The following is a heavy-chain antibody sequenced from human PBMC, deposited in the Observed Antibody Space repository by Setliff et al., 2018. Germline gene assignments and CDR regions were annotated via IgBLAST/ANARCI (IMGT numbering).Heavy chain of an antibody. J-gene: IGHJ4*02. CDR3: STKGVPGT. D-gene: IGHD1-1*01. Sequence: GGSLRLSCAASGFTHNSYLMHWVRQAPGEGRVWVSCIQTDESDTTYTVSVKGRFTISRDYAKNSLYLQMNSLRAEDTAVYYCSTKGVPGTGGQGTRVTVSS. CDR1: GFTHNSYL. V-gene: IGHV3-74*03. CDR2: IQTDESDT.